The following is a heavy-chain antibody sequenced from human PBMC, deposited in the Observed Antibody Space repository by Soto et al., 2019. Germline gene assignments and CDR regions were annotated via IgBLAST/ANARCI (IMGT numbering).Heavy chain of an antibody. D-gene: IGHD6-19*01. CDR3: ARDTLIAVAGPLYYFDY. CDR1: GYTFTGYY. Sequence: ASVKVSCKASGYTFTGYYMHWVRQAPGQGLEWMGWINPNSGGTNYAQKFQGWVTMTRDTSISTACMELSRLRSDDTAVYYCARDTLIAVAGPLYYFDYWGQGTLVTVSS. J-gene: IGHJ4*02. V-gene: IGHV1-2*04. CDR2: INPNSGGT.